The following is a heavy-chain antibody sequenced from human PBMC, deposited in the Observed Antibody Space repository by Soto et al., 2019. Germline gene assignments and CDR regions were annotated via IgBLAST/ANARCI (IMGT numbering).Heavy chain of an antibody. CDR2: IYYSGST. CDR1: GGSISSYY. CDR3: ATSAYYDFWSGYYYTYYYYGMDV. D-gene: IGHD3-3*01. J-gene: IGHJ6*02. Sequence: PSETLSLTCTVSGGSISSYYWSWIRQPPGKGLEWIGYIYYSGSTSYNPSLKSRVTISVDTSKNHFSLKLSSVTAAGTGVYYCATSAYYDFWSGYYYTYYYYGMDVWGQGTTVTVSS. V-gene: IGHV4-59*01.